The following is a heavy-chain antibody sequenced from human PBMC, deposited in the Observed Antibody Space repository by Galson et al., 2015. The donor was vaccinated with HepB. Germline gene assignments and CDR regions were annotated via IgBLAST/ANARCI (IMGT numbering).Heavy chain of an antibody. CDR2: IYPGDSDT. D-gene: IGHD2-8*01. V-gene: IGHV5-51*01. Sequence: QSGAEVKKPGESLKISCKGSGYSFTSYWIGWVRQMPGKGLEWMGIIYPGDSDTRYSPSFQGQVTISADKSISTAYLQWSSLKASDTAMYYYARRMLGKTGRSYYYYGMDVWGQGTTVTVSS. CDR1: GYSFTSYW. J-gene: IGHJ6*02. CDR3: ARRMLGKTGRSYYYYGMDV.